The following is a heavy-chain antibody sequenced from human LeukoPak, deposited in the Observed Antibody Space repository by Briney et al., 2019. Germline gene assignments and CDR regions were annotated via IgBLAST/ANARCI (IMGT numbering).Heavy chain of an antibody. CDR1: GFTFSNYA. CDR3: AKWGDYDVLTGYYVSDY. CDR2: ITGSGGNT. Sequence: GASLRLSCAASGFTFSNYAMSWVRQALGKGLEWVSAITGSGGNTYYADSVKGRFTISRDNSKNTVFLQMNSLRAEDTAVYCCAKWGDYDVLTGYYVSDYWGQGTLVTVSS. V-gene: IGHV3-23*01. D-gene: IGHD3-9*01. J-gene: IGHJ4*02.